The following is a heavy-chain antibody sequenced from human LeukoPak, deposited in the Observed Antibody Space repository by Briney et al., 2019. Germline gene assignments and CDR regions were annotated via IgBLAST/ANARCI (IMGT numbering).Heavy chain of an antibody. Sequence: SETLSLTCTVSAGSIRSFYWSWIRQPPGKGLEGLGYIFYSGSTNYNPSLKSRVTISVDTSKNQFSLKLSSVTAADTAVYDCARHGSGYYFFDYWGQGTLVTVSS. CDR2: IFYSGST. V-gene: IGHV4-59*08. D-gene: IGHD3-3*01. CDR1: AGSIRSFY. J-gene: IGHJ4*02. CDR3: ARHGSGYYFFDY.